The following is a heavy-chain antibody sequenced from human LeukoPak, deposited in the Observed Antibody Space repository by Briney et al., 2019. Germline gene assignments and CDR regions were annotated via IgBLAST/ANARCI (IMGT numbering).Heavy chain of an antibody. CDR2: IYHSGST. V-gene: IGHV4-4*02. D-gene: IGHD3-3*01. CDR3: ASSPEYDFWSGYPLDY. CDR1: GGSISSSNW. Sequence: PSGTLSLTCAVSGGSISSSNWWSWVRQPPGKGLEWIGEIYHSGSTNYNPSLKSRVTISVDKSKNQFSLKLSSVTAADTAVYYCASSPEYDFWSGYPLDYWGQGTLVTVSS. J-gene: IGHJ4*02.